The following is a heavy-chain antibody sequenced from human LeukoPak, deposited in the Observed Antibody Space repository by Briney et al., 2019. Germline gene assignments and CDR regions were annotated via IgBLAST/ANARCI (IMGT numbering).Heavy chain of an antibody. J-gene: IGHJ6*03. Sequence: SETLSLTCTVSGGSISSYYWSWIRQPPGKGLEWIGYIYYSGSTNYNPSLKSRVTISVDTSKNQFSLKLSSVTAADTAVYYCARGGYSYGQRYYYYYMDVWGKGTTVAVSS. CDR3: ARGGYSYGQRYYYYYMDV. D-gene: IGHD5-18*01. CDR2: IYYSGST. V-gene: IGHV4-59*01. CDR1: GGSISSYY.